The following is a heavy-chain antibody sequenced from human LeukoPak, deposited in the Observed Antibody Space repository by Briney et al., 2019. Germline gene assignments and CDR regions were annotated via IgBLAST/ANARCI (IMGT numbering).Heavy chain of an antibody. CDR2: ISGSGGST. CDR3: TRDQTPYY. Sequence: GGSLRLSCAASGFTFSSYGMSWVRQAPGKGLEWVSAISGSGGSTYYADSVKGRFTISRDNSKNSLYLQMNSLKTEDTAVYYCTRDQTPYYWGQGTLVTVSS. V-gene: IGHV3-23*01. CDR1: GFTFSSYG. J-gene: IGHJ4*02.